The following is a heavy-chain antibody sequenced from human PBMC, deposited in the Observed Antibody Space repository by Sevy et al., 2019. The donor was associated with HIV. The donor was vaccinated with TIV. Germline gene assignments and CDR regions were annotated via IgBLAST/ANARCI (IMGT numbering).Heavy chain of an antibody. V-gene: IGHV3-21*01. D-gene: IGHD2-15*01. CDR1: VFTFSSYS. CDR2: ISSSSSYI. CDR3: ARDRVDAYYDGMDV. J-gene: IGHJ6*02. Sequence: GGSLRLSCAASVFTFSSYSMNWVRQAPGKGLEWVSSISSSSSYIYYADSVKGRFTISRDNAKNSLYLQMNSLRAEDTAVYYCARDRVDAYYDGMDVWGQGTTVTVSS.